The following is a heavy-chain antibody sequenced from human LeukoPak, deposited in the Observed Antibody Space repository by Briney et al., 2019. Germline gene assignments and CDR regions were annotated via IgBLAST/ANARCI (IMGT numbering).Heavy chain of an antibody. CDR2: ISAYNGNT. V-gene: IGHV1-18*01. CDR3: ARGRVADGYHAFDI. CDR1: GYTFTSYG. D-gene: IGHD5-18*01. Sequence: ASVKVSCKASGYTFTSYGISWVRQAPGQGLEWMGWISAYNGNTNYAQKFQGRVTMTRNTSISTAYMELSSLRSEDTAVYYCARGRVADGYHAFDIWGQGTMVTVSS. J-gene: IGHJ3*02.